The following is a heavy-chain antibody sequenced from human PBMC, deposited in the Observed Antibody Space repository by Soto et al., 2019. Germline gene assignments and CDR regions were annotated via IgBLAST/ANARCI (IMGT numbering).Heavy chain of an antibody. V-gene: IGHV4-39*01. Sequence: TETLALTCTVSRGSSNRSGYYWAGIRQPPGKGLEWIGSINYSGNTYYKPSLQSRVTISVDTSKNQFSLELSSVTAADTAVYYCAELAGYCSGTSCYGTHAMDVWGQGTTVT. CDR3: AELAGYCSGTSCYGTHAMDV. D-gene: IGHD2-2*01. CDR1: RGSSNRSGYY. CDR2: INYSGNT. J-gene: IGHJ6*02.